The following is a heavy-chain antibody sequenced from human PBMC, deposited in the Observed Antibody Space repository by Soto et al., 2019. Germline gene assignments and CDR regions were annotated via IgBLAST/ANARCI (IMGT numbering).Heavy chain of an antibody. J-gene: IGHJ4*02. CDR3: ARTTSSSPNADY. V-gene: IGHV5-10-1*01. Sequence: GESLKISCKGSGYSFTSYWISWVRQMPGKGLEWMGRIDPSDSYTNYSPSFQGHVTISADKSISTAYLQWSSLKASDTAMYYCARTTSSSPNADYWGQGTLVTVSS. CDR2: IDPSDSYT. D-gene: IGHD6-6*01. CDR1: GYSFTSYW.